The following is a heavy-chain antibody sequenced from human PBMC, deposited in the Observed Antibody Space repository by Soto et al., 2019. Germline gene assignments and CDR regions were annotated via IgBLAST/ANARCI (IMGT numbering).Heavy chain of an antibody. D-gene: IGHD6-13*01. CDR2: ISYDGSNK. CDR1: GFTFSSYG. J-gene: IGHJ4*02. CDR3: AKDARRISSSWPDY. Sequence: PGGSLRLSCAASGFTFSSYGMHWVRQAPGKGLEWVAVISYDGSNKYYADSVKGRFTISRDNSKNTLYLQMNSLRAEDTAVYYCAKDARRISSSWPDYWGQGTLVTVSS. V-gene: IGHV3-30*18.